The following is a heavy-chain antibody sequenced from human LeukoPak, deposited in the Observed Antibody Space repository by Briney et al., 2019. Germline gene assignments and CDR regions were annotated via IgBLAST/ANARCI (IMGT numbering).Heavy chain of an antibody. CDR3: AKDTQRRFLEWLSGDY. CDR2: ISGSGGST. CDR1: GFTFSSYA. Sequence: GGSLRLSCAASGFTFSSYAMSWVRQAPGKGLEWVSAISGSGGSTYYADSVKGRFTISRDNSKNMLYLQMNSLRAEDTAVYYCAKDTQRRFLEWLSGDYWGQGTLVTVSS. D-gene: IGHD3-3*01. J-gene: IGHJ4*02. V-gene: IGHV3-23*01.